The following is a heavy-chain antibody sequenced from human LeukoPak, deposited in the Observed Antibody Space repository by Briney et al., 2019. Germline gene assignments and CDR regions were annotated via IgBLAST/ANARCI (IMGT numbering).Heavy chain of an antibody. D-gene: IGHD1-7*01. V-gene: IGHV4-34*01. CDR2: INHSGST. CDR1: GGSFSGYY. CDR3: ARGLHSTTPYWVY. Sequence: SETLSLTCAIYGGSFSGYYWSWIRQPPGKGLEWIGEINHSGSTNYNPSLKSRVTISVDKSKNQVSLKLSSVTAADTAVYYCARGLHSTTPYWVYWGQGTLVTVSS. J-gene: IGHJ4*02.